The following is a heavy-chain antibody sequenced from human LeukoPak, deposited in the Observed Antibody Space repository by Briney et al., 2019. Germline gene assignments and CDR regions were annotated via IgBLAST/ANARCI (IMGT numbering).Heavy chain of an antibody. D-gene: IGHD3-3*01. V-gene: IGHV1-24*01. CDR1: GYTLTELS. Sequence: ASVKVSCKVSGYTLTELSMHWVRQAPGKGLEWMGGFDPEDGETIYAQKFQGRVTMTEDTSTDTAYMELSSLRSEDTAVYYCATITIFGTPAGGRGQGTLVTVSS. CDR2: FDPEDGET. J-gene: IGHJ4*02. CDR3: ATITIFGTPAGG.